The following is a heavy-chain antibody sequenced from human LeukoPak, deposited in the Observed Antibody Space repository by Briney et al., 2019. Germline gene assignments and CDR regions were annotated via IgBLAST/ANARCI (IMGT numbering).Heavy chain of an antibody. D-gene: IGHD1-1*01. Sequence: KPGGSLRLSCAASEFTFSNAWMSWVRQAPGKGLECVGRIKSKTDGGTTDYAAPVKGRFTISRDDSKNTLYLQMNSLKTEDTAVYYCTTVAPALGTFDYWGQGTLVTVSS. V-gene: IGHV3-15*01. CDR1: EFTFSNAW. J-gene: IGHJ4*02. CDR2: IKSKTDGGTT. CDR3: TTVAPALGTFDY.